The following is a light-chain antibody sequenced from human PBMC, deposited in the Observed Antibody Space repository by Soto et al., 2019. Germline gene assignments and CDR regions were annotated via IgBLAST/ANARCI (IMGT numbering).Light chain of an antibody. J-gene: IGKJ1*01. CDR1: QSVSSSY. CDR3: QQHGSSPWT. V-gene: IGKV3-20*01. CDR2: GAS. Sequence: EIVLTQSPGTLSLSPGERATLSCRASQSVSSSYLAWYQQKPGQAPRLLIYGASSRATGIPDRFSGSGSGIDFTLPISRLEPEEFAVYYCQQHGSSPWTFGQGTNVDIK.